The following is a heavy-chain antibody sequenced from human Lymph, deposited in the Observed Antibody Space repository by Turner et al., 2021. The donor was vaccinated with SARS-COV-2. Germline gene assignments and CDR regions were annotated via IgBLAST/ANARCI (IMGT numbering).Heavy chain of an antibody. CDR1: GFTVSSNY. J-gene: IGHJ6*02. D-gene: IGHD1-1*01. Sequence: EVQLMVTGGSLIQPGGSVSLSCPASGFTVSSNYMTWVRQAPGKGLEWVSLIYSGGSTYDADSVKGRFTISRDNSKNTLYLQMNSLRAEDTAIYYCARDLQLYGMDVWGQGTTVTVSS. V-gene: IGHV3-53*02. CDR2: IYSGGST. CDR3: ARDLQLYGMDV.